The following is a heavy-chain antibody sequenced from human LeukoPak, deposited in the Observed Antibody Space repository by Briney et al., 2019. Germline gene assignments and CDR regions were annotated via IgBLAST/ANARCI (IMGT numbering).Heavy chain of an antibody. Sequence: PSETLSLTCTVSGGSISSGGYYWSWIRQHPGKGLEWIGYIYYSGSTYYNPSLKSRVTISVDTSKNQFSLKLSSVTAADTAVYYCAREVIAVAGVFDYWAREPWSPSPQ. CDR2: IYYSGST. D-gene: IGHD6-19*01. J-gene: IGHJ4*02. CDR3: AREVIAVAGVFDY. CDR1: GGSISSGGYY. V-gene: IGHV4-31*03.